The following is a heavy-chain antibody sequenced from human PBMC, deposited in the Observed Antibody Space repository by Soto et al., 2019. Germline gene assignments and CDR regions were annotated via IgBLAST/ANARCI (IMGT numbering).Heavy chain of an antibody. Sequence: GWSLILSCAASGFTFSSSALHWVRQAPGQSLEWVAVISYDGSKKYYADSVKGRFTISRDNSKNTLYLQMNSLRVEDTAVYYCVRSVAFWSGNEPNNWFDPWGQGSLDTVSS. CDR1: GFTFSSSA. D-gene: IGHD3-3*01. J-gene: IGHJ5*02. V-gene: IGHV3-30-3*01. CDR3: VRSVAFWSGNEPNNWFDP. CDR2: ISYDGSKK.